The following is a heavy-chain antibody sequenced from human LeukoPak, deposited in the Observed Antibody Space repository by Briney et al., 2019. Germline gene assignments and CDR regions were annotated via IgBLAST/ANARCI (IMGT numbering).Heavy chain of an antibody. V-gene: IGHV4-59*01. D-gene: IGHD6-19*01. CDR3: ARARGAVAGMEFDP. J-gene: IGHJ5*02. Sequence: KPSETLSLTCSVSGVSISTYYWIWIRQPPAKGLEWIGYIYYSGSTNYNPSLKSRVTISVDTSKNQFSLKLSSVTAADTAVYYCARARGAVAGMEFDPWGQGTLVTVSS. CDR2: IYYSGST. CDR1: GVSISTYY.